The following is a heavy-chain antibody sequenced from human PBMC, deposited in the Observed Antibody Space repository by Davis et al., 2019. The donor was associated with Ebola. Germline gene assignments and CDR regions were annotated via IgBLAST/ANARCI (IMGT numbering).Heavy chain of an antibody. V-gene: IGHV3-74*01. J-gene: IGHJ5*02. CDR1: GFTFSSYW. D-gene: IGHD4-17*01. Sequence: PGGSLRLSCAASGFTFSSYWIHWVRQAPGKGLVWVSRIKSGGSRTNYADSVKGRFTISRDNAKNTVYLQMNSLRGEDTAIYYCARVGYGDSWRWFDPWGQGTLVTVSS. CDR2: IKSGGSRT. CDR3: ARVGYGDSWRWFDP.